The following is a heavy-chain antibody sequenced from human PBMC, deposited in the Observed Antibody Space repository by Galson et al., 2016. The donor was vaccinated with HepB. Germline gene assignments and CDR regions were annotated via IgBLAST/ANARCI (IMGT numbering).Heavy chain of an antibody. CDR3: ARLTGVGYFDY. V-gene: IGHV2-70*01. CDR2: MDVDDAG. Sequence: PALVKPTQTLTLTCTLSGIPVSPGGRFVSWIRQSPGRALEWLALMDVDDAGYSSTSPRTGLTISKGAAKNQVVLRMTNMHPVDTGTYYCARLTGVGYFDYWGQGIAVTVSS. J-gene: IGHJ4*02. D-gene: IGHD1-1*01. CDR1: GIPVSPGGRF.